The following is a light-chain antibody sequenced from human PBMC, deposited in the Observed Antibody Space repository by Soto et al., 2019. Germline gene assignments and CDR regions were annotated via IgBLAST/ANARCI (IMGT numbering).Light chain of an antibody. CDR1: QSISTW. Sequence: VQLTHSPSTLSASVLYRVTITFRASQSISTWLAWYQQKPGKAPKLLIFDASTFQSGVPSRFSGSGSGTEFTLTISSLQPDDFATYYCQQYNTFSTFGQGTKVDIK. CDR2: DAS. CDR3: QQYNTFST. J-gene: IGKJ1*01. V-gene: IGKV1-5*01.